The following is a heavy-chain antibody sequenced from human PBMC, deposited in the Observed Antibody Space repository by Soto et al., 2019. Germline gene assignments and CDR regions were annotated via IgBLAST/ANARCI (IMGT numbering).Heavy chain of an antibody. Sequence: ASVKVSCKASGYTFTSYYMHWVRQAPGQGLEWMGIINPSGGSTSYAQKFQGRVTMTRDTSTSTVYMELSSLRSEDTAVYYCARDQLVVYYDSSGYLDYWGQGTLVTVSS. J-gene: IGHJ4*02. CDR2: INPSGGST. V-gene: IGHV1-46*01. CDR1: GYTFTSYY. CDR3: ARDQLVVYYDSSGYLDY. D-gene: IGHD3-22*01.